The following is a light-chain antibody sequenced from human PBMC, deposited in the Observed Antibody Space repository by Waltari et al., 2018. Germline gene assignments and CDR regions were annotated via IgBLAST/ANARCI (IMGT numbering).Light chain of an antibody. CDR1: QRVGRS. Sequence: MSLSPGELAIFACRGSQRVGRSLAWYQQKPGQAPRLLIYGASRRATGIPARFSGSGSGTDFSLTISTLQSEDFAVYYCQQYVSLPGTFGQGTKVEIK. CDR2: GAS. V-gene: IGKV3D-15*01. CDR3: QQYVSLPGT. J-gene: IGKJ1*01.